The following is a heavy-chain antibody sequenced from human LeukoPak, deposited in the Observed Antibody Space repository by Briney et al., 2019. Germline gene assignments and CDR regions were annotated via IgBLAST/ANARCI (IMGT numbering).Heavy chain of an antibody. D-gene: IGHD3-10*01. CDR3: ARGGLWFRELLRWSPPFDY. Sequence: SETLSLTCTVSGGSISSYYWSWIRQPAGKGLEWIGEINHSGSTNYNPSLKSRVTISVDTSKNQFSLKLSSVTAADTAVYYCARGGLWFRELLRWSPPFDYWGQGTLVTVSS. CDR2: INHSGST. J-gene: IGHJ4*02. CDR1: GGSISSYY. V-gene: IGHV4-34*01.